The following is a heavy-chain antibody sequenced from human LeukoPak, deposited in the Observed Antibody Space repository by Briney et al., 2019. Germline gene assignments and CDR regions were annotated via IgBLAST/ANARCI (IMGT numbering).Heavy chain of an antibody. CDR1: GFTLSSNW. CDR3: AREASNNWNVPANYFDY. J-gene: IGHJ4*02. D-gene: IGHD1-20*01. V-gene: IGHV3-74*01. CDR2: INSDGSTT. Sequence: GGSLRLSCAASGFTLSSNWMHWARQAPGKGLVWVSRINSDGSTTSYADSVKGRFTISRDNAKNTLYLQMNSLRAEDTAVYYCAREASNNWNVPANYFDYWGQGTLVSVSS.